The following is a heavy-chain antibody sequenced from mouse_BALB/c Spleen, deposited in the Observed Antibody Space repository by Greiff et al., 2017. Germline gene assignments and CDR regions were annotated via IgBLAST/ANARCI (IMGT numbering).Heavy chain of an antibody. V-gene: IGHV5-9-1*01. D-gene: IGHD1-1*01. J-gene: IGHJ4*01. CDR3: ARRHYYGSSYYAMDY. CDR1: GFTFSSYA. Sequence: EVMLVESGGGLVKPGGSLKLSCAASGFTFSSYAMSWVRQTPEKRLEWVATISSGGSYTYYPDSVKGRCTISRDNAKNTLYLQMNSLRSEDSAMYYCARRHYYGSSYYAMDYWGQGTSVTVSS. CDR2: ISSGGSYT.